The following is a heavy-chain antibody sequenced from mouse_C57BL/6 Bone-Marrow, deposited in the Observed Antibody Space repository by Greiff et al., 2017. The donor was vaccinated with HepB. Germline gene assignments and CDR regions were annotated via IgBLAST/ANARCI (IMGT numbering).Heavy chain of an antibody. CDR3: ARGGGCAD. Sequence: DVQLVESGGGLVKPGGSLKLSCAASGFTFSSYAMSWVRQTPEKRLEWVATISDGGSYTYYTDNVKGRFTISRDNAKNNLYLQMSHLKSEDTAMYYCARGGGCADWGQGTLVTVSA. CDR1: GFTFSSYA. V-gene: IGHV5-4*01. J-gene: IGHJ3*01. CDR2: ISDGGSYT.